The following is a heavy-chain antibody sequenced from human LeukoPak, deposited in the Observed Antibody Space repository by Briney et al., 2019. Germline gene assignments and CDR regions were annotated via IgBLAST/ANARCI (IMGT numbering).Heavy chain of an antibody. V-gene: IGHV3-7*01. Sequence: GGSLRLSCAASGFNFGNAWMSWVRQAPGKGLEWVANINQDGSEKYYVDSVKGRFTISRDNAKNSLYLQMNSLRAEDTAVYYCARVSGYCSSTSCPIQYYYGMDVWGQGTTVTVSS. J-gene: IGHJ6*02. D-gene: IGHD2-2*03. CDR1: GFNFGNAW. CDR3: ARVSGYCSSTSCPIQYYYGMDV. CDR2: INQDGSEK.